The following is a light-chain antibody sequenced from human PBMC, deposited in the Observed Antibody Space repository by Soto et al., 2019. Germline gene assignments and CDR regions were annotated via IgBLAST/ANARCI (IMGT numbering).Light chain of an antibody. CDR3: QQVDSLPRT. Sequence: DIQMTQSPSSVSASVGDRVTITCRASQGINSRLAWYQQKPGKAPKLLIYFAYNLESGVPSRFIGSGSGTDFTLTINNLQPEDVATYYCQQVDSLPRTFGGGTKVEIK. J-gene: IGKJ4*01. CDR2: FAY. V-gene: IGKV1-12*01. CDR1: QGINSR.